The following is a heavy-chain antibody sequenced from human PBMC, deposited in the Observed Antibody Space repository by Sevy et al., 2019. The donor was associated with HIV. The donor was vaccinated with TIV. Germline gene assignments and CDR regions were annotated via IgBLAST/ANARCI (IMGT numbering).Heavy chain of an antibody. CDR2: IYYSGST. D-gene: IGHD3-3*01. J-gene: IGHJ6*02. CDR1: GGSISSSSYY. Sequence: SETLSLTCTVSGGSISSSSYYWGWIRQPPGKGLEWIGSIYYSGSTYYNPSLKSRVTISVDTSKNQFSLKLSSVTAADTAVCYCARQGREYYDFWSGHWGMDVWGQGTTVTVSS. V-gene: IGHV4-39*01. CDR3: ARQGREYYDFWSGHWGMDV.